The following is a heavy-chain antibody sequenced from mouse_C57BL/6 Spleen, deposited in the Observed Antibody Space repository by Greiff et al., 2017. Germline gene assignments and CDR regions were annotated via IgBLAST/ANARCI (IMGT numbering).Heavy chain of an antibody. Sequence: QVQLQQPGAELVKPGASVKLSCKASGYTFTSYWMHWVKQRPGQGLEWIGMIHPNSGSTNYNEKFKSKATLTVDKSSSTAYMQLSSLTSEDSAVYYCARGGSPVIYYYARDYWGQGTSVTVSS. J-gene: IGHJ4*01. CDR1: GYTFTSYW. V-gene: IGHV1-64*01. CDR3: ARGGSPVIYYYARDY. CDR2: IHPNSGST. D-gene: IGHD1-1*01.